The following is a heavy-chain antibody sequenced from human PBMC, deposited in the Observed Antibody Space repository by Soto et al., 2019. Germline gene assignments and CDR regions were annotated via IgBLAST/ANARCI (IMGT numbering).Heavy chain of an antibody. CDR1: GYSISSGYY. CDR2: IYHSGST. CDR3: ARDPVWFGELFGWFDP. D-gene: IGHD3-10*01. J-gene: IGHJ5*02. Sequence: SETLSLTCAVSGYSISSGYYWGWIRQPPGKGLEWIGSIYHSGSTYYNPSLKGRVTISVDTSKNQFSLKLSSVTAADTAVYYCARDPVWFGELFGWFDPWGQGTLVTVSS. V-gene: IGHV4-38-2*02.